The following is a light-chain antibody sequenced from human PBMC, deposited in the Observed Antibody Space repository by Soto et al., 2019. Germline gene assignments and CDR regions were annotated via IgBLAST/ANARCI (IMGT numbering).Light chain of an antibody. J-gene: IGKJ4*01. CDR1: QSISSW. CDR3: QHYNSYPT. V-gene: IGKV1-5*03. CDR2: KAS. Sequence: DIQMTQSPSTLSASVGDRVTITCRASQSISSWLAWYQQKPGKAPKLLIYKASSLESGVPSRFSGSGSGTEFTTTISSLQPDDFATYYCQHYNSYPTFGGGTKVEIK.